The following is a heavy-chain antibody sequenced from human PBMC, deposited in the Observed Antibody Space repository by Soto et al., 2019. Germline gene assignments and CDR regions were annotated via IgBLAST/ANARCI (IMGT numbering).Heavy chain of an antibody. J-gene: IGHJ4*02. V-gene: IGHV3-48*02. Sequence: GGSLRLSCAASGFTFSSYSMNWVRQAPGKGLEWVSYISSSSSTIYYADSVKGRFTISRDNAKNSLYLQMNSLRDEDTAVYYRARDSADRRVPDYFDYWGQGTLVTVSS. D-gene: IGHD2-15*01. CDR3: ARDSADRRVPDYFDY. CDR2: ISSSSSTI. CDR1: GFTFSSYS.